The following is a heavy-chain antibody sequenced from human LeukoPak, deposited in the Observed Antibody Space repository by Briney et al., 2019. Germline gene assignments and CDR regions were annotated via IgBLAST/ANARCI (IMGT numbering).Heavy chain of an antibody. CDR1: GFSISTSGVG. CDR2: IYWDDDK. J-gene: IGHJ4*02. D-gene: IGHD3-9*01. V-gene: IGHV2-5*02. CDR3: AHRRGYDILTGPSMQFDY. Sequence: SGPTLVKPTQTLTLTCTFSGFSISTSGVGVGWIRQPPGKALEWLALIYWDDDKRYSPSLKSRLTITKDTSKNQVVLTMTNMDPVDTATYYCAHRRGYDILTGPSMQFDYWGQGTLVTVSS.